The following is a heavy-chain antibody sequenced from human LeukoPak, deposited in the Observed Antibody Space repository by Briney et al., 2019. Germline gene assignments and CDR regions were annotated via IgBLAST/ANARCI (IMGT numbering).Heavy chain of an antibody. J-gene: IGHJ4*02. CDR2: ISAYSGNT. CDR1: GYTFTSYG. V-gene: IGHV1-18*01. D-gene: IGHD6-13*01. CDR3: ARDLWGSSWQQIGGY. Sequence: GASVKVSCKASGYTFTSYGISWVRQAPGQGLEWMGWISAYSGNTNYAQKLQGRVTMTTDTSTSTAYMELRSLRSDDTAVYYCARDLWGSSWQQIGGYWGQGTLVTVSS.